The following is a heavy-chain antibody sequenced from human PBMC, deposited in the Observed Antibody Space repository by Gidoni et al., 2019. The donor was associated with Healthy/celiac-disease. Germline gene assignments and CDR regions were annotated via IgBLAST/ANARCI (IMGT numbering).Heavy chain of an antibody. J-gene: IGHJ4*02. D-gene: IGHD6-13*01. Sequence: QVQLQQWGAGLLKPSETLSLTCAVYGGSFSGYYWSWIRQPPGKGLEWIGEINHSGSTNYNPSLKSRVTISVDTSKNQFSLKLSSVTAADTAVYYCARVPTAGHLDYWGQGTLVTVSS. CDR2: INHSGST. V-gene: IGHV4-34*01. CDR1: GGSFSGYY. CDR3: ARVPTAGHLDY.